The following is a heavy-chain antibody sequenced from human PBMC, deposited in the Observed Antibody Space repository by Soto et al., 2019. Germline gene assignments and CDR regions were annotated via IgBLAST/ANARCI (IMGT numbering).Heavy chain of an antibody. CDR2: IYYNGST. CDR3: AREYTPMAYNWFDP. CDR1: GGSISSYY. Sequence: PETLSLTCTVYGGSISSYYWSWIRQPPGKGLEWIGYIYYNGSTDYNPSLKSRVTISVDTSKNQFSLKLRSVTAADTAVYYCAREYTPMAYNWFDPWGQGTLVTVSS. D-gene: IGHD2-15*01. J-gene: IGHJ5*02. V-gene: IGHV4-59*01.